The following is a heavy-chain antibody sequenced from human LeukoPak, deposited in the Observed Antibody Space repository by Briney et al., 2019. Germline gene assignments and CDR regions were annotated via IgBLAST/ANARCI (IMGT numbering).Heavy chain of an antibody. D-gene: IGHD4-17*01. CDR1: GGTFSSYA. V-gene: IGHV1-69*13. Sequence: GASVKVSCKASGGTFSSYAISWARQAPGQGLEWMGGIIPIFGTANYAQKFQGRVTITADESTSTAYMELSSLRSEDTAVYYCARDRDYGFDYWGQGTLVTVSS. J-gene: IGHJ4*02. CDR3: ARDRDYGFDY. CDR2: IIPIFGTA.